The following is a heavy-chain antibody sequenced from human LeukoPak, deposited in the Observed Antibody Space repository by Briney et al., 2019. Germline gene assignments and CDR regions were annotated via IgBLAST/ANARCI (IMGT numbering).Heavy chain of an antibody. D-gene: IGHD6-13*01. CDR1: GYTFTGYY. CDR2: INPNSGGT. J-gene: IGHJ4*02. Sequence: ASVKVSCKASGYTFTGYYIHWVRQATGQGLEWMGWINPNSGGTKFAQKFQGRVTMTRDTSISTAYMELSSLRSDDTAVYYCARDSVAAGTEFDWWGQGTLVTVSS. V-gene: IGHV1-2*02. CDR3: ARDSVAAGTEFDW.